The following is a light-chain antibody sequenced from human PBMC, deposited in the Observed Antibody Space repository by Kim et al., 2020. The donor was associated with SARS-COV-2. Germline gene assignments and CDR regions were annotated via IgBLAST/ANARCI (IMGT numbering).Light chain of an antibody. J-gene: IGLJ2*01. CDR3: NSRDSSGNHVV. V-gene: IGLV3-19*01. Sequence: ALGQTGRITCQGNSLRSYYASWYQQKPGQAPVLVIYGKNNRPSGIPDRFSGSSSGNTASLTITGAQAEDEADYYCNSRDSSGNHVVFGGGTQLTVL. CDR2: GKN. CDR1: SLRSYY.